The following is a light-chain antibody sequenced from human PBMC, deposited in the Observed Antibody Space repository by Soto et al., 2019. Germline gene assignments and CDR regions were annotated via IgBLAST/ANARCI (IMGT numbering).Light chain of an antibody. CDR1: QSVSSN. Sequence: EIVMTQSPATLSVSPGERATLSCRASQSVSSNLAWYQQRPGQAPRLLIYGASTRATGIPARFSGSGFGTEFTLTINSLQSEDFTVYYCQQYNNWPPLTFGGGTKVEIK. CDR2: GAS. V-gene: IGKV3-15*01. CDR3: QQYNNWPPLT. J-gene: IGKJ4*01.